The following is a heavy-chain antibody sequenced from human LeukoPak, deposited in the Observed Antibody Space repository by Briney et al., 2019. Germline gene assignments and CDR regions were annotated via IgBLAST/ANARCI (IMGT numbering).Heavy chain of an antibody. D-gene: IGHD4-11*01. Sequence: SETLSLTCAVYGGSFSGYYWSWIRQPPGKGREGMGELNHSRSTNYNPSLKSRVTISVDTSKNQFSLKLSSVTAADTAVYYCARVMTTVPNFPRRFDPWGQGTLVTVSS. V-gene: IGHV4-34*01. CDR2: LNHSRST. CDR1: GGSFSGYY. CDR3: ARVMTTVPNFPRRFDP. J-gene: IGHJ5*02.